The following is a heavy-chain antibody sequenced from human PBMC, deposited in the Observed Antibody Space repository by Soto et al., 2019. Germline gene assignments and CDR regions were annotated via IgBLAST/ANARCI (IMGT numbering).Heavy chain of an antibody. CDR2: ISYDGSYK. J-gene: IGHJ6*02. D-gene: IGHD4-17*01. V-gene: IGHV3-30*03. Sequence: GALRLSGAASGFTFSSYGMHLVRQAPGKGLEWVAFISYDGSYKYHVDSVKGRFTISRDNSKNTLYLQMNSLRAEDTGVYYCATGGWTTATGARYYYYGMDVWGQGTKVTVSS. CDR1: GFTFSSYG. CDR3: ATGGWTTATGARYYYYGMDV.